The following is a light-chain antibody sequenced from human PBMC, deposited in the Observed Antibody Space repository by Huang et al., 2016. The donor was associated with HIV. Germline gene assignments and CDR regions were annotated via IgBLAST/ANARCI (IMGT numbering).Light chain of an antibody. CDR1: QSISTN. CDR2: GAS. Sequence: EIVMTQSPATLSVSPGERATLSCRASQSISTNLAWYQQKPGQAPRLLIYGASTRATGIPARFRGSGSGTEFTLTISSLQSEDSAVYYCQQDHNWPWTFGQGTRVEIK. V-gene: IGKV3-15*01. J-gene: IGKJ1*01. CDR3: QQDHNWPWT.